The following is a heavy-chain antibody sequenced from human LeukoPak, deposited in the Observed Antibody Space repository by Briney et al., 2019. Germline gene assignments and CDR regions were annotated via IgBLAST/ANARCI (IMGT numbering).Heavy chain of an antibody. J-gene: IGHJ4*02. Sequence: PSETLSLTCTVSGASISSYYWTWIRQPPGKGLEWIGYIYYSGSTNYNPSLKSRVTISVDTSKNQFSLKLSSVTAADTAVYYCARGGIAAAIGDWGQGTLVTVSS. D-gene: IGHD6-13*01. CDR2: IYYSGST. V-gene: IGHV4-59*01. CDR1: GASISSYY. CDR3: ARGGIAAAIGD.